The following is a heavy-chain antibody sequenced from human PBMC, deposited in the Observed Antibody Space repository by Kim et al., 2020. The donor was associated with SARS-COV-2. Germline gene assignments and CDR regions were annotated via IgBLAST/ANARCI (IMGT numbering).Heavy chain of an antibody. CDR3: ARGGEGSGTYYNVWFDP. CDR1: GYTFSDYF. CDR2: INPNNDRT. Sequence: ASVKVSCKASGYTFSDYFMHWVRQAPGQGPEWMGWINPNNDRTNYAQKFQGRVTMTRDTSISTAYMEMHSLRSDDTAVYFCARGGEGSGTYYNVWFDPWGQGTPVTVSS. D-gene: IGHD3-10*01. V-gene: IGHV1-2*02. J-gene: IGHJ5*02.